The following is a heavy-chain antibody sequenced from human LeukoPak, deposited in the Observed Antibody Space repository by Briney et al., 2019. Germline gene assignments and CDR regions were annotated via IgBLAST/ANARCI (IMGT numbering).Heavy chain of an antibody. CDR3: ARGVVAKLGGFFHRSSPDYFYYYMDV. CDR2: IIPIFNTE. CDR1: GGTFSSYA. J-gene: IGHJ6*03. V-gene: IGHV1-69*06. Sequence: GASVKVSCKASGGTFSSYAISWVRQAPGQGLEWMGGIIPIFNTEDYAQNFQGRVTITADKSTSTVYMELSSLRSEDTAVYYCARGVVAKLGGFFHRSSPDYFYYYMDVWGKGTTVTVSS. D-gene: IGHD2-15*01.